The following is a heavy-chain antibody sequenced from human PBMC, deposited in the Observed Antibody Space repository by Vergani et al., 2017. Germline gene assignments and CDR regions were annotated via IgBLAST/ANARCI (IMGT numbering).Heavy chain of an antibody. V-gene: IGHV3-23*01. Sequence: EVQLLESGGGLVQPGGSLRLSCAASGFTFSSYAMSWVRQAPGKGLEWVSAISGSGGSTYYADSVKGRFTISRDNSKNTLYLQMNSLRAEDTAVYYCAKVRCFSGARYCSGGSCYPGTPPYDYWGQGTLVTVSS. D-gene: IGHD2-15*01. CDR1: GFTFSSYA. CDR2: ISGSGGST. J-gene: IGHJ4*02. CDR3: AKVRCFSGARYCSGGSCYPGTPPYDY.